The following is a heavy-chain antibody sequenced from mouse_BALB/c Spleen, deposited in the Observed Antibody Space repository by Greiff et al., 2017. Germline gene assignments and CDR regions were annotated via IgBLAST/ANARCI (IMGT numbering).Heavy chain of an antibody. Sequence: DVKLQESGPGLVKPSQSLSLTCSVTGYSITSGYYWNWIRQFPGNKLEWMGYISYDGSNNYNPSLKNRISITRDTSKNQFFLKLNSVTTEDTATYYCAREGYSFAYWGQGTLVTVSA. CDR2: ISYDGSN. D-gene: IGHD2-3*01. CDR3: AREGYSFAY. J-gene: IGHJ3*01. V-gene: IGHV3-6*02. CDR1: GYSITSGYY.